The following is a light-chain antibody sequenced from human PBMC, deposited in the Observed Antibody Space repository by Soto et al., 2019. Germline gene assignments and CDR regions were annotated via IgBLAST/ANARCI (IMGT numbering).Light chain of an antibody. CDR1: SSNIGSKY. CDR3: AAWDSNLGGPA. CDR2: RNN. Sequence: QSVLTQPPSASGTPGQRVTISCSGSSSNIGSKYVYWYQQLPGTAPKLLMYRNNQRPSGVPDRFSGSKSGTSASLAISGLLSEDEADYHCAAWDSNLGGPAFGGGTKLTVL. J-gene: IGLJ2*01. V-gene: IGLV1-47*01.